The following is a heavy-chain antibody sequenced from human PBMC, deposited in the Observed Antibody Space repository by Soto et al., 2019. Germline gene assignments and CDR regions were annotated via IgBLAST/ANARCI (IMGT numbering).Heavy chain of an antibody. CDR3: ASKLRGNWFDP. V-gene: IGHV3-53*01. CDR2: IYSGGST. CDR1: GFTVSSNY. J-gene: IGHJ5*02. Sequence: HPGGSLRLSCAASGFTVSSNYMSWVRQAPGKGLEWVSVIYSGGSTYYADSVKGRFTISRDNSKNTLYLQMNSLRAEDTAVYYCASKLRGNWFDPWGQGTLVTVSS. D-gene: IGHD4-17*01.